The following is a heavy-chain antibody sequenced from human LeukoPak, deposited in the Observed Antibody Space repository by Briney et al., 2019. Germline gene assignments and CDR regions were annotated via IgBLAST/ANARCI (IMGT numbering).Heavy chain of an antibody. CDR1: GFTFSDYY. CDR2: ISSSGSTI. D-gene: IGHD5-24*01. J-gene: IGHJ4*02. V-gene: IGHV3-11*04. Sequence: GGSLRLSCAASGFTFSDYYMSWIRQAPGKGLEWGSYISSSGSTIYYADSVKGRLTIFRDNSTNTLFLQMNSLRPEDTAVYFCTRELVGDGYNSFDYWGQGTLVIVSS. CDR3: TRELVGDGYNSFDY.